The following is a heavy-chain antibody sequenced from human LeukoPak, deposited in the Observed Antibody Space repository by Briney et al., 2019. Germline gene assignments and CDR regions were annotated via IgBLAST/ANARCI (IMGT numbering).Heavy chain of an antibody. V-gene: IGHV4-38-2*01. D-gene: IGHD3-22*01. CDR3: ARVRPAYYYDSSGYSPLDY. J-gene: IGHJ4*02. Sequence: PSETLSLTCGVSGYSISSDFHWGWIRQPPGKGLEYIGSIYDGGGTYYTPSLKSRVTISVDTSKNQFSLKLSSVTAADTAVYYCARVRPAYYYDSSGYSPLDYWGQGTLVTVSS. CDR2: IYDGGGT. CDR1: GYSISSDFH.